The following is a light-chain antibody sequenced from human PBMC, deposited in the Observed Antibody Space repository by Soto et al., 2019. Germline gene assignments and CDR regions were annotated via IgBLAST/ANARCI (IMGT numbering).Light chain of an antibody. CDR3: QQYYSTLSWT. V-gene: IGKV4-1*01. CDR2: WAS. Sequence: DIVMTQSPDSLAVSLRETSTINCKSGQSVLYSSNNENYLAWYQQKPGQPPKLLIYWASTRESGVPDRFSGSGSGTDFTLTISSLQAEDVAVYYCQQYYSTLSWTFGQGTKVDIK. J-gene: IGKJ1*01. CDR1: QSVLYSSNNENY.